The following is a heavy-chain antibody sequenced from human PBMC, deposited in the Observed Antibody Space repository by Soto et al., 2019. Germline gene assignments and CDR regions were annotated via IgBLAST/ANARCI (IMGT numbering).Heavy chain of an antibody. V-gene: IGHV1-46*03. J-gene: IGHJ3*02. CDR3: ATRTASGYRYGSNAFDS. CDR1: GYTFTSYY. CDR2: INPSGGST. Sequence: ASVKVSCKASGYTFTSYYMHWVRQAPGQGLEWMGIINPSGGSTSYAQKFQGRVTMTRDTSTSTVYMELSSLRSEDTAVYYCATRTASGYRYGSNAFDSWGQGKLVTLSS. D-gene: IGHD5-18*01.